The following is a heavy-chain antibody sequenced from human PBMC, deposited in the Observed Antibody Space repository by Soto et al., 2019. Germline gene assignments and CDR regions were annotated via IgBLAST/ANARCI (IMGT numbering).Heavy chain of an antibody. Sequence: SETLSLTCTVSGGSISSYYWSWIRQPAGKGLEWIGRIYTSGSTNYNPSLKSRVTMSVDTSKNQFSLKLSSVTAAATAVYYCGWWAKRYSFSLGYYYGMDVWGQGTTVTVSS. CDR1: GGSISSYY. D-gene: IGHD2-15*01. CDR3: GWWAKRYSFSLGYYYGMDV. CDR2: IYTSGST. J-gene: IGHJ6*02. V-gene: IGHV4-4*07.